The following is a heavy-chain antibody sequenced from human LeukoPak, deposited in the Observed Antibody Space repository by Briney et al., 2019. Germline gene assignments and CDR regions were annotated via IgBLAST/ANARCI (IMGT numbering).Heavy chain of an antibody. CDR3: ARDLERWLQSNWFDP. V-gene: IGHV3-74*01. D-gene: IGHD5-24*01. CDR1: GFTFSSYW. J-gene: IGHJ5*02. CDR2: INSDGSST. Sequence: GGSLRLSCAASGFTFSSYWMYWVRQAPGKGLVWVSRINSDGSSTSYADSVKGRFTISRDNAKNTLYLQMNSLRAEDTAVYYCARDLERWLQSNWFDPWGQGTLVTVSS.